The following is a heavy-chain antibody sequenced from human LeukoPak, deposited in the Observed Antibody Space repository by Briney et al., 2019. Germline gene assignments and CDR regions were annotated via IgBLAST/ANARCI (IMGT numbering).Heavy chain of an antibody. CDR3: ASGLYSGSYHDAFDI. CDR2: IYPGDSDT. D-gene: IGHD1-26*01. Sequence: GESLKISCKGSGYSFTSYWIGWVRQMPGKGLEWMGIIYPGDSDTRYSPSFQGQVTISADKSISTAYLQWSSLEASDTAMYYCASGLYSGSYHDAFDIWGQGTMVTVSS. V-gene: IGHV5-51*01. CDR1: GYSFTSYW. J-gene: IGHJ3*02.